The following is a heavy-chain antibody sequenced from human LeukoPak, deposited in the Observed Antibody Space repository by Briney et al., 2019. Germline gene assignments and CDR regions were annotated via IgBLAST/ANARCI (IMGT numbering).Heavy chain of an antibody. CDR1: GFTFDDYA. V-gene: IGHV3-43D*03. CDR3: AKDMIPVRGRDAFDI. Sequence: GGSLRLSCAASGFTFDDYAMHWVRQAPGKGLEWVSLISWDGGSTYYADSVKGRFTISRDNSKNSLYLQMNSLRAEDTALYYCAKDMIPVRGRDAFDIWGQGTMVTVS. J-gene: IGHJ3*02. D-gene: IGHD3-10*01. CDR2: ISWDGGST.